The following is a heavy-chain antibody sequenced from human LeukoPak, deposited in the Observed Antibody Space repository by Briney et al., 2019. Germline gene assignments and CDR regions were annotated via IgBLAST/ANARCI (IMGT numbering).Heavy chain of an antibody. Sequence: GGSLRLSCAASGFTFSHFGFHCVRQAPGKGLEWVAVIWSDGTNKYYGDSVKGRFIIYRDDSHNTVYLQMNSLRVQDTAIYYCSKDAQRGFDYSNSLEYWGQGSLVTVSS. CDR1: GFTFSHFG. V-gene: IGHV3-33*06. D-gene: IGHD4-11*01. CDR3: SKDAQRGFDYSNSLEY. CDR2: IWSDGTNK. J-gene: IGHJ1*01.